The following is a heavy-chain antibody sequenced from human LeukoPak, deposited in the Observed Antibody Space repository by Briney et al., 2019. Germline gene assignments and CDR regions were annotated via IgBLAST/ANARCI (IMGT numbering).Heavy chain of an antibody. J-gene: IGHJ4*02. CDR3: ARDLPTGGSSPLDY. CDR2: ISAYNGNT. Sequence: ASVKVSCKASGYTFTSYGISWVRQAPGQGLEWMGWISAYNGNTNYTQKLQGRVTMTTDTSTSTPYMELRSLRSEDTAVYYCARDLPTGGSSPLDYWGQGTLVTVSS. V-gene: IGHV1-18*01. D-gene: IGHD1-26*01. CDR1: GYTFTSYG.